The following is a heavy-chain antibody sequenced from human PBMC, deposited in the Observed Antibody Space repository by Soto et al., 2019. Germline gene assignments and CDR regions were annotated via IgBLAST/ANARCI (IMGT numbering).Heavy chain of an antibody. CDR1: GFMFSSFA. D-gene: IGHD2-2*01. J-gene: IGHJ6*02. Sequence: GGSLRLSCAGSGFMFSSFAMTWVRQAPGKGLEWVSTTRSNGEHTYYADSVKGRFTVSRGNSKNTLFLEMSSLRAEDSAIYYCAKDSKSVSVSAARVYGMDVWGQGTTVTVSS. V-gene: IGHV3-23*01. CDR2: TRSNGEHT. CDR3: AKDSKSVSVSAARVYGMDV.